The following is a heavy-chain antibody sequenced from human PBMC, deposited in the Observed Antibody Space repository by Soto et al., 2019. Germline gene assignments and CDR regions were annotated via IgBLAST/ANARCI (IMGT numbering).Heavy chain of an antibody. CDR3: ARPGQKLVGVGWFDP. V-gene: IGHV4-39*01. CDR1: GDSISSSIYC. CDR2: ACYSGNT. D-gene: IGHD2-15*01. J-gene: IGHJ5*02. Sequence: QLQLPESGPGLVKPSETLSLTCTVSGDSISSSIYCWGWIRQPPGKVLEWIGSACYSGNTYYNPSLKSRVTISVDSSKNQFSLNLSSVTAADTAVYYCARPGQKLVGVGWFDPWGQGTLVTVSS.